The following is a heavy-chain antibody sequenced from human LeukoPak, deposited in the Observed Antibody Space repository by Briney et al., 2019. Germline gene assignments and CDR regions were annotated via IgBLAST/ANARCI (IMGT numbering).Heavy chain of an antibody. CDR3: ANIGPYYYGSGVYYYMDV. Sequence: PGGSLRLSCAASGFTYSSYAMSWVRQAPGKGLEWVSAISGSGGSTYYADSVKDRFTISRDNSKNTLYLQMNSLRAEDTAVYYCANIGPYYYGSGVYYYMDVWGKGTTVTISS. V-gene: IGHV3-23*01. CDR1: GFTYSSYA. D-gene: IGHD3-10*01. J-gene: IGHJ6*03. CDR2: ISGSGGST.